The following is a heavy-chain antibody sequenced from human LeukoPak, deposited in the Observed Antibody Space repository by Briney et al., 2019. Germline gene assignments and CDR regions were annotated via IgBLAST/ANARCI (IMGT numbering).Heavy chain of an antibody. V-gene: IGHV1-2*02. CDR3: ARDQVDIVATSYSLDY. CDR2: INPSSGGT. Sequence: ASVKVSCKASGYTFTGYYMHWVRQAPGQGLEWMGWINPSSGGTNYAQKFQGRVTMTRDTSISTAYMELSRLRSDDTAVYYCARDQVDIVATSYSLDYWGQGTLVTVSS. CDR1: GYTFTGYY. J-gene: IGHJ4*02. D-gene: IGHD5-12*01.